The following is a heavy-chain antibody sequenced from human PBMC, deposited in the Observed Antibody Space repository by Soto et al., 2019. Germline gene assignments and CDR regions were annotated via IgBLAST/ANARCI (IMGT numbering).Heavy chain of an antibody. Sequence: SETLSLPCTVSGGSISSYYWSWIRQPPGKGLEWIGYIYYSGSTNYNPSLKSRVTISVDTSKNQFSLKLSSVTAADTAVYYCARGGYHNYYYYYGMDVWGQGTTVTVSS. D-gene: IGHD6-25*01. J-gene: IGHJ6*02. CDR2: IYYSGST. V-gene: IGHV4-59*01. CDR3: ARGGYHNYYYYYGMDV. CDR1: GGSISSYY.